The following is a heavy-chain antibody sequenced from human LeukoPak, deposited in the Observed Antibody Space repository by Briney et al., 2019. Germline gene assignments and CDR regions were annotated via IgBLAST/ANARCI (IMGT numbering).Heavy chain of an antibody. CDR3: ARVSVVTSYYSDY. CDR2: IGRSDNTM. Sequence: KTGGSLRLSCAASGFTVSSNYMSWVRQAPGKGLEWVSYIGRSDNTMYYADSVKGRFTISRDNVKNTLYLQMNSLRAEDTAVYYCARVSVVTSYYSDYWGQGTLVTVSS. J-gene: IGHJ4*02. V-gene: IGHV3-11*04. D-gene: IGHD2-21*02. CDR1: GFTVSSNY.